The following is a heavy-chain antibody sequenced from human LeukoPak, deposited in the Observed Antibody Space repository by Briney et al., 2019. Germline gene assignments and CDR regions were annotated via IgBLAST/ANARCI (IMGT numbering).Heavy chain of an antibody. D-gene: IGHD3-3*01. CDR1: GGSISSSY. CDR2: IFYSGST. V-gene: IGHV4-59*08. Sequence: TSETLSLTCTVSGGSISSSYWTWIRQPPGKGLEWIGYIFYSGSTNYNPSLKSRVTISVDTSKNQFSLRLRSLTAADTAVYYCARLDGFHGTSGSYTPVTHFDYWGQGTLVTVSS. CDR3: ARLDGFHGTSGSYTPVTHFDY. J-gene: IGHJ4*02.